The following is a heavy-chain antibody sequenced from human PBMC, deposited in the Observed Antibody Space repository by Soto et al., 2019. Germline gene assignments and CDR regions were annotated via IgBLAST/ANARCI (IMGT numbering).Heavy chain of an antibody. CDR2: ISYDGTNK. J-gene: IGHJ6*03. Sequence: QVQLVESVGGEVQPGRSLTISCAASGFTFSTYGMHWVRQTPGKGLEWVAVISYDGTNKFYSDSVKGRFTISRDNFKNTLTLQMNSLSADDTAVYSCAKDLQSYGDYDYYCY. V-gene: IGHV3-30*18. CDR3: AKDLQSYGDYDYYCY. CDR1: GFTFSTYG. D-gene: IGHD2-21*02.